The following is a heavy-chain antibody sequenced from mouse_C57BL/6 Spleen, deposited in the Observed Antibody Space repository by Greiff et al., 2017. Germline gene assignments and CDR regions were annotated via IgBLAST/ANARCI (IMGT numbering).Heavy chain of an antibody. CDR3: ARSTWDDCYFDY. V-gene: IGHV5-17*01. CDR2: ISSGSSTI. CDR1: GFTFSDYG. Sequence: EVQLQQSGGGLVKPGGSLKLSCAASGFTFSDYGMHWVRQAPEKGLEWVAYISSGSSTIYYADTVKGRFTISRDNAKNTLFLQMTSLRSEDTAMYYCARSTWDDCYFDYWGQGTTLTVSS. J-gene: IGHJ2*01. D-gene: IGHD4-1*01.